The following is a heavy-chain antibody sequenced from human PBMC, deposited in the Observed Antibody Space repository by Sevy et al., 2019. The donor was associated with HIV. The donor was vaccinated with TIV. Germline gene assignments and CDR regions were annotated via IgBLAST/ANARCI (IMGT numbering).Heavy chain of an antibody. J-gene: IGHJ4*02. V-gene: IGHV3-74*01. CDR1: GFTFSSYW. D-gene: IGHD6-13*01. CDR2: VNSDGSST. CDR3: ARGAAAGTFDY. Sequence: GGSLRLSCAASGFTFSSYWMHWVRQAPGKGLVWVSRVNSDGSSTSYADSVKGRFTISIDNAKNTLYLQMNSLRAEDTAVYYCARGAAAGTFDYWGQGTLVTVSS.